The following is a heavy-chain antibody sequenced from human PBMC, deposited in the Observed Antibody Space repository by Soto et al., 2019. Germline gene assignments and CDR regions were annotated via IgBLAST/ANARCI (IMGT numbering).Heavy chain of an antibody. D-gene: IGHD1-7*01. CDR2: IKQDGSEK. J-gene: IGHJ3*02. CDR1: GFTLSSSC. V-gene: IGHV3-7*01. Sequence: XGCLGLSCAACGFTLSSSCMSWVRQAPGKGLEWVANIKQDGSEKYYVDSVKGRFTISRDNAKNSLYLQMNSLRAEDTAVYYCARDNILELRSYDAFDIWGQGTMVTVSS. CDR3: ARDNILELRSYDAFDI.